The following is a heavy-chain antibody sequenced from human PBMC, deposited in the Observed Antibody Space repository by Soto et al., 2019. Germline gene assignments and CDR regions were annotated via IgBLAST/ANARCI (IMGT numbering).Heavy chain of an antibody. D-gene: IGHD4-17*01. V-gene: IGHV4-30-4*01. CDR1: GGSISSGDYY. CDR3: ARDQIYGDSAN. Sequence: QVQLQESGPGLVKPSQTLSLTCTVSGGSISSGDYYWSWIRQPPGKGLEWIGYIYYSGSTYYNPSPKCLVITLGDPSAERFSLMLRSVTAADTAVYYCARDQIYGDSANWGRGTVVSVSS. CDR2: IYYSGST. J-gene: IGHJ4*02.